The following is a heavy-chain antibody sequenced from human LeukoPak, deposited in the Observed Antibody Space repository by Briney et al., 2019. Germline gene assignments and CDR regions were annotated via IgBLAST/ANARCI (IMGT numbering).Heavy chain of an antibody. CDR2: ISAGGATT. D-gene: IGHD2-2*01. V-gene: IGHV3-23*01. J-gene: IGHJ4*02. CDR3: AMKGSSSSWYYFDY. Sequence: GGSLRLSCAASGFTFSSNVMNWVRQAPGKGLEWVSAISAGGATTYYADSVRGRFTISRDNSKNTLYLQMNSLRAEDTAVYYCAMKGSSSSWYYFDYWGQGTLVTVSS. CDR1: GFTFSSNV.